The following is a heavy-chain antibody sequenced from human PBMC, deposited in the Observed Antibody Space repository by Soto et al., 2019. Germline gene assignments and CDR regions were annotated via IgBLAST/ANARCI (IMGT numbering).Heavy chain of an antibody. CDR2: IYYSGST. Sequence: QVQLQESGPGLVKPSQTLSLTCTVSGGSISSGGYYWSWIRQHPGKGLEWIGCIYYSGSTYYNPSLKSXATLSXXTSKNQFSLKLSSVTAADTAVYYCARVGPLYYFDYWGQGTLVTVSS. J-gene: IGHJ4*02. D-gene: IGHD3-16*01. CDR1: GGSISSGGYY. CDR3: ARVGPLYYFDY. V-gene: IGHV4-31*03.